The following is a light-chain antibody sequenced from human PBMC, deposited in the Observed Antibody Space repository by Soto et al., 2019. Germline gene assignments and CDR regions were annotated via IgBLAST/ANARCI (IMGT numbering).Light chain of an antibody. CDR3: SSYTSRSTLVA. Sequence: QSVLTQPASVSGSPGQSITISCTGTSSDVGGYNYVSWYQQHPGKAPKLMIYEVSNRPSGVSNRFSGSKSGNTASLTISGLQAEDEADYYCSSYTSRSTLVAFGGGTQLTVL. J-gene: IGLJ2*01. CDR2: EVS. V-gene: IGLV2-14*01. CDR1: SSDVGGYNY.